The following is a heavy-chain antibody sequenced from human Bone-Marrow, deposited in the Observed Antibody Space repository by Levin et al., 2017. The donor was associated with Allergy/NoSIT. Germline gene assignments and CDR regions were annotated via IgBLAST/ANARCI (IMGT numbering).Heavy chain of an antibody. CDR1: GFTFSSYW. CDR3: ARDRNNGDLDF. J-gene: IGHJ4*02. CDR2: IDSDGTST. Sequence: PGGSLRLSCAASGFTFSSYWMHWVRQAPGKGLVWVSHIDSDGTSTRYAASVKGRFTISRDNAKNTLYLQMNSLRAEDTAVYYCARDRNNGDLDFWGQGTLVTVSS. V-gene: IGHV3-74*01. D-gene: IGHD4-17*01.